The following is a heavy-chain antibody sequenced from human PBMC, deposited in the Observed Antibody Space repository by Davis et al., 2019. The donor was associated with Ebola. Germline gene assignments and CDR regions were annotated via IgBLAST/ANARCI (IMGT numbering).Heavy chain of an antibody. CDR2: INPNSGGT. V-gene: IGHV1-2*02. Sequence: ASVKVSCKASGYTFTGYYMHWVRQAPGQGLEWMGWINPNSGGTNYAQKFQGRVTMTRDASISTAYMVLNSLRAEDTAVYYCARGRGYCSSTSCYRSYYYYYMDVWGKGTTVTVSS. J-gene: IGHJ6*03. CDR1: GYTFTGYY. D-gene: IGHD2-2*02. CDR3: ARGRGYCSSTSCYRSYYYYYMDV.